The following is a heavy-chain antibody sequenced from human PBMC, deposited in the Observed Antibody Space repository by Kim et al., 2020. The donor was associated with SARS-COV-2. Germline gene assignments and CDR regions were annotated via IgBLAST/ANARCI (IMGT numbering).Heavy chain of an antibody. CDR2: ISSSSSYI. CDR3: ATYYGSGYPFDY. V-gene: IGHV3-21*04. CDR1: GFTFSSYS. J-gene: IGHJ4*02. D-gene: IGHD3-10*01. Sequence: GGSLRLSCAASGFTFSSYSMNWVRQAPGKGLEWVSSISSSSSYIYYADSVKGRFTISRDNAKNSLYLQMNSLRAEDTAVYYCATYYGSGYPFDYWGQGTLVTVSS.